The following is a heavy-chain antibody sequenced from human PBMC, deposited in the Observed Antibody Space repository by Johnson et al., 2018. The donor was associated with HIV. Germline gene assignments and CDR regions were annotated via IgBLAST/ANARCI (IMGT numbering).Heavy chain of an antibody. CDR3: ARGSYGSSAEAFDI. D-gene: IGHD5-18*01. V-gene: IGHV3-30*04. CDR1: GFPFRAYA. J-gene: IGHJ3*02. CDR2: TSNDEGDK. Sequence: QVQLVESGGGVVQPGKSLRLSCAASGFPFRAYAMHWVRQAPGKGLEWAAATSNDEGDKFYAESVKGRVTISRDNSKNTLHLEMNSLRVEDTAVYFCARGSYGSSAEAFDICGQGKRVTVSS.